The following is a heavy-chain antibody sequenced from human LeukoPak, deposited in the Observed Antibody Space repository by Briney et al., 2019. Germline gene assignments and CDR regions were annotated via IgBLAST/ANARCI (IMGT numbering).Heavy chain of an antibody. D-gene: IGHD5-18*01. CDR2: IYSGGST. J-gene: IGHJ4*02. CDR1: GFTVSSNY. Sequence: GGSLRLSCAASGFTVSSNYMSWVRQAPGKWLEWVSAIYSGGSTYYADSVKGRFTISRDNSKNTLYLQMNSLRAEDTAVYYCARERDTAMVICDWGQGTLVTVSS. V-gene: IGHV3-66*01. CDR3: ARERDTAMVICD.